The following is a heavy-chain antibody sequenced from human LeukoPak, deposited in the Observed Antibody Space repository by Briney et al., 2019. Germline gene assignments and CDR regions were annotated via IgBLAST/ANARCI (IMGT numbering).Heavy chain of an antibody. J-gene: IGHJ4*02. Sequence: ASVKISCKVSGYTFTYYYMHWVQQAPGKGLEWMGLVDPEDGETIYAEKFQGRVTITADTSTDTAYMELSSLRSEDTAVYYCATDPILTGDDYWGQGTLVTVSS. D-gene: IGHD7-27*01. CDR3: ATDPILTGDDY. CDR2: VDPEDGET. CDR1: GYTFTYYY. V-gene: IGHV1-69-2*01.